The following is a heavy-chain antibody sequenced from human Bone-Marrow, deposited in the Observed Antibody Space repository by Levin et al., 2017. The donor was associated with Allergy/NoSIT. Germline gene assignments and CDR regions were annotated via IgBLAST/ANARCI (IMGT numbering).Heavy chain of an antibody. CDR3: ARRAFDV. V-gene: IGHV4-59*08. Sequence: PSETLSLTCTVSGDSLSPFYWSWIRQPPGKGLEWIGYIYYSGGTTYNPSLKSLVTLSVDTSKNQFSLRLSAVTAADTAVYYCARRAFDVWGQGTVVTVSS. J-gene: IGHJ3*01. CDR2: IYYSGGT. CDR1: GDSLSPFY.